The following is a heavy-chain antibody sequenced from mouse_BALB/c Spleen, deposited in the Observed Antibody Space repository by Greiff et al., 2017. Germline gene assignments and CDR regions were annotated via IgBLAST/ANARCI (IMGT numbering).Heavy chain of an antibody. J-gene: IGHJ3*01. CDR3: ARIGGGTLLAY. CDR1: GFTFSSYA. D-gene: IGHD1-1*02. Sequence: EVKLVESGGGLVKPGGSLKLSCAASGFTFSSYAMSWVRQSPEKRLEWVAEISSGGSYTYYPDTVTGRFTISRDNAKNTLYLEMSSLRSEDTAMYYCARIGGGTLLAYWGQGTLVTVSA. CDR2: ISSGGSYT. V-gene: IGHV5-9-4*01.